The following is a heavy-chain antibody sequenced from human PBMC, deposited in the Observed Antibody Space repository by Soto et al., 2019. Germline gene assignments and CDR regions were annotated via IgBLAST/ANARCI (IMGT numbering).Heavy chain of an antibody. Sequence: ASVKVSFKASGYTFSDYYIHWVRQPPGQGLEWMGWVSPRSGSANFAQRFQGRVSMTRDRSITTAYMELRRLKSGETAVYYWARGPYFGVAYGMDVWGQGTTVTVS. D-gene: IGHD2-8*01. CDR1: GYTFSDYY. V-gene: IGHV1-2*02. CDR2: VSPRSGSA. J-gene: IGHJ6*02. CDR3: ARGPYFGVAYGMDV.